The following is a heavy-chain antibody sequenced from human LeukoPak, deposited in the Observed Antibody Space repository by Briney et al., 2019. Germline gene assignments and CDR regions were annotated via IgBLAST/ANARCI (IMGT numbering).Heavy chain of an antibody. V-gene: IGHV4-38-2*01. D-gene: IGHD1-26*01. CDR1: GYSISSDYY. J-gene: IGHJ4*02. Sequence: SEALSLTCAVSGYSISSDYYWGWIRQPPGKGLEWIGSISHGGRTYYNPSFKSRVTTSVDTSKNEVSLKLSSVTAADTAVYYCAGIVGNIEVFDYWGQGTLVTVSS. CDR2: ISHGGRT. CDR3: AGIVGNIEVFDY.